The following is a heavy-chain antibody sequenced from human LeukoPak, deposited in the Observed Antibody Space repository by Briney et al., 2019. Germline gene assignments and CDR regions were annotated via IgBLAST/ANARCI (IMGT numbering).Heavy chain of an antibody. Sequence: SETLSLTCTVSGGSISSSSYYWGWIRQPPGKGLEWIGSIYYSGSTYYNPSLKSRVTISVDTSKNQFSLKLSSVTAADTAVYYCAIAHVKELLWFREAGNFDYWGQGTLVTASS. V-gene: IGHV4-39*01. J-gene: IGHJ4*02. CDR2: IYYSGST. CDR1: GGSISSSSYY. D-gene: IGHD3-10*01. CDR3: AIAHVKELLWFREAGNFDY.